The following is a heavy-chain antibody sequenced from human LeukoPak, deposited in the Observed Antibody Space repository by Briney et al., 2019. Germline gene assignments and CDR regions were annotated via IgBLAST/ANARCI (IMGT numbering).Heavy chain of an antibody. Sequence: SETLSLTCTVSGGSISSGDYYWSWIRQPPGKGLEWIGYIYYSGSTNYNPSLKSRVTVSVDTSKNQFSLKLSSVTAADTAVYYCARGDYYGSGSPSPFDYWGQRTLVTVSS. J-gene: IGHJ4*02. CDR2: IYYSGST. CDR1: GGSISSGDYY. D-gene: IGHD3-10*01. CDR3: ARGDYYGSGSPSPFDY. V-gene: IGHV4-61*08.